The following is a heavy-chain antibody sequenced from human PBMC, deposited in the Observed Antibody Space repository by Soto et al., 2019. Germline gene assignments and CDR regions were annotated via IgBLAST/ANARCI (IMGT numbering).Heavy chain of an antibody. D-gene: IGHD3-10*01. Sequence: EVQLVESGGGLVQPGRSLRLSCAASGFTFDDYAMHWVRQAPGKGLEWVSGISWNSGSIGYADSVKGRFTISRDNAKNSLYLQMNSLRAEDTALYCCAKDLTYYYGSGIVYWGQGTLVTVSS. J-gene: IGHJ4*02. CDR3: AKDLTYYYGSGIVY. CDR2: ISWNSGSI. V-gene: IGHV3-9*01. CDR1: GFTFDDYA.